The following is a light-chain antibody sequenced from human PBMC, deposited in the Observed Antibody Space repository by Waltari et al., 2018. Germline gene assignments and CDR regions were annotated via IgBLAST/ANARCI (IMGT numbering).Light chain of an antibody. CDR2: AAS. CDR1: QSISSH. Sequence: DIQMTQSASSLSASVGDRVTITGRASQSISSHLDWYQQKPGKAPKLLIYAASSWQSGVPSRFSGSGSETDFTLTISSLQPEDFATDYCQQSYSTPFTFGPGTKVDIK. V-gene: IGKV1-39*01. CDR3: QQSYSTPFT. J-gene: IGKJ3*01.